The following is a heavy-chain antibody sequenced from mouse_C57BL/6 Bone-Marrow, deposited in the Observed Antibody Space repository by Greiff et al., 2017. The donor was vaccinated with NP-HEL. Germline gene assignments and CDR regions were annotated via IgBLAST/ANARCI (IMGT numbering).Heavy chain of an antibody. Sequence: EVKLMESGGGLVQPGGSLSLSCAASGFTFTDYYMSWVRQPPGKALEWLGFIRNKANGYTTEYSASVKGRITISRDNSQSILYLQMNALRAEDSATYYCARYPHYYGSSYFDYWGQGTTLTVSS. D-gene: IGHD1-1*01. J-gene: IGHJ2*01. CDR3: ARYPHYYGSSYFDY. V-gene: IGHV7-3*01. CDR1: GFTFTDYY. CDR2: IRNKANGYTT.